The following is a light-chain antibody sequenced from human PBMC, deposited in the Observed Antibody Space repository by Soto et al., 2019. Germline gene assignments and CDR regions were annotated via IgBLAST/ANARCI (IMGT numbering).Light chain of an antibody. V-gene: IGKV3-15*01. CDR2: GAS. J-gene: IGKJ5*01. CDR1: QSVDIN. CDR3: QQYNNWPIT. Sequence: EIVLTQSPATLSLSPWEIATLSCRASQSVDINLAWYQQRPGQAPRLLVYGASTKATDMPGRFSGRGSGTEFTLTISSLQSEDFAVYYCQQYNNWPITFGQGTRLEIK.